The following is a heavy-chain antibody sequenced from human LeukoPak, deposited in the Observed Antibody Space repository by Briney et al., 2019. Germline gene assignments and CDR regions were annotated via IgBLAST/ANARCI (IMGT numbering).Heavy chain of an antibody. Sequence: PGGSLRLSCAASGFTSSSHWMHWVRQAPGKGLVWVSRISTDGSTTGYAESVRGRFTTSRDNTKNTVYLQMSSLRAEDTAVYYCTGDRTTVTLFDYWGQGALVTVSS. V-gene: IGHV3-74*01. D-gene: IGHD4-17*01. CDR2: ISTDGSTT. J-gene: IGHJ4*02. CDR1: GFTSSSHW. CDR3: TGDRTTVTLFDY.